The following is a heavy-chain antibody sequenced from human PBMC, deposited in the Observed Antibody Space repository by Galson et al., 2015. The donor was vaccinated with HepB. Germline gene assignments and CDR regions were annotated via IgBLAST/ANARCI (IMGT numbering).Heavy chain of an antibody. V-gene: IGHV3-33*01. D-gene: IGHD5-24*01. CDR3: ARDRERDGYNAGFDY. J-gene: IGHJ4*02. CDR2: IWYDGRNK. CDR1: GFSFNRYG. Sequence: SLRLSCAASGFSFNRYGMHWVRQAPGKGLEWVAAIWYDGRNKYDADSMKGRFTISIDNSDNTLYLQMNSLRAEDTAVYYCARDRERDGYNAGFDYWGQGTLVTVSS.